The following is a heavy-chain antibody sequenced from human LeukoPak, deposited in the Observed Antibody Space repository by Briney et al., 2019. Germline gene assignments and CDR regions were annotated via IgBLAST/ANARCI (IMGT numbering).Heavy chain of an antibody. Sequence: PGGSLRLSCAASGFTFSTYNINWVRQAPGKGLEWVSSISSSSNYIYYADSVKGRFTISRDNAKNSLYLQVNSLRVEDTDVYYCARDVGASAPDAFDIWGQGTMVTVSS. D-gene: IGHD1-26*01. V-gene: IGHV3-21*01. CDR1: GFTFSTYN. J-gene: IGHJ3*02. CDR3: ARDVGASAPDAFDI. CDR2: ISSSSNYI.